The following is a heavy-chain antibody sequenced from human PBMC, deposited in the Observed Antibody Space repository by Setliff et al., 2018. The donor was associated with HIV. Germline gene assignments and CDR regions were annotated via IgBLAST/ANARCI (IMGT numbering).Heavy chain of an antibody. CDR1: GYTFSTNA. CDR2: INAGDDNT. CDR3: ARGSCSGCYLSGY. Sequence: GASVKVSCKAFGYTFSTNAIHWVRQAPGQRLEWMGCINAGDDNTRYSEKFQGRVTITRDTSANTAYMELSSLRSEDTAVYYCARGSCSGCYLSGYWGLGTLVTVSS. D-gene: IGHD6-19*01. V-gene: IGHV1-3*01. J-gene: IGHJ4*02.